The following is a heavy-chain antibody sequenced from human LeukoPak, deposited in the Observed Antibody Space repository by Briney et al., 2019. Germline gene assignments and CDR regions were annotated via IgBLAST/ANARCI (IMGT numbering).Heavy chain of an antibody. CDR1: GFTFSSYG. CDR2: ISGSGGST. D-gene: IGHD3-10*01. J-gene: IGHJ4*02. Sequence: GGSLRLSCAASGFTFSSYGMSWVRQAPGKGLEWVSAISGSGGSTYYADSVKGRFTISRDNSKNTLYLQMNSLRAEDTAVYYCAKVPGTLITMVRGADLSHDYWGQGTLVTVSS. V-gene: IGHV3-23*01. CDR3: AKVPGTLITMVRGADLSHDY.